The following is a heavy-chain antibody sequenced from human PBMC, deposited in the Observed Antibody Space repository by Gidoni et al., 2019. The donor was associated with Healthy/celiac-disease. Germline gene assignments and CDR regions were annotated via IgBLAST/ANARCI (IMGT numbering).Heavy chain of an antibody. J-gene: IGHJ3*02. V-gene: IGHV3-11*01. CDR3: ARGRGYYDSSGYSRGDAFDI. D-gene: IGHD3-22*01. Sequence: QVQLVESGGGLVKPGGSLRLSCAASGFTFSDSYMSWIRQAPGKGLEWVSYISSSGSTIYYADSVKGRFTISRDNAKNSLYLQMNSLRAEDTAVYYCARGRGYYDSSGYSRGDAFDIWGQGTMVTVSS. CDR1: GFTFSDSY. CDR2: ISSSGSTI.